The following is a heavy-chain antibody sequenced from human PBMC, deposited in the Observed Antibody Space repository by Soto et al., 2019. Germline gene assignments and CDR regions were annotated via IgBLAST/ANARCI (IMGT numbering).Heavy chain of an antibody. J-gene: IGHJ4*02. CDR3: AKAGSYSRSSGSVDY. CDR1: GASISGNY. Sequence: SETLSLTCNVSGASISGNYWSWIRQPPGKGLEWIGYIYYSGATNYNPSLESRVTISVDTPKSQFSLKLTSVTPADTAVYYCAKAGSYSRSSGSVDYWGQGILVTVSS. V-gene: IGHV4-59*01. D-gene: IGHD1-26*01. CDR2: IYYSGAT.